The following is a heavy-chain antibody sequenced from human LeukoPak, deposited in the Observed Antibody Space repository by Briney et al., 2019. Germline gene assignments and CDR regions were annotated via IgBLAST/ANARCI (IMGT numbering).Heavy chain of an antibody. Sequence: SETLSLTCTVSGGSISSYYWSWIRQPPGKGLEWIGCIYYSGSTNYNPSLKSRVTISVDTSKNQFSLKLSSVTAADTAVYYCASPGYGDYGMDVWGQGTTVTVSS. CDR2: IYYSGST. CDR3: ASPGYGDYGMDV. D-gene: IGHD4-17*01. V-gene: IGHV4-59*08. J-gene: IGHJ6*02. CDR1: GGSISSYY.